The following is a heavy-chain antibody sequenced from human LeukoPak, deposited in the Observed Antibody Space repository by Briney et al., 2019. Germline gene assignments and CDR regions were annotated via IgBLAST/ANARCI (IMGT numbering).Heavy chain of an antibody. CDR3: AGQPMDSSGYLRG. D-gene: IGHD3-22*01. CDR2: IYYSGST. Sequence: SETLSFTCTVSGGSISGSSYYWGWIRQPPGKGLEWIGSIYYSGSTYYKPSLKSRVTMSVDTSKNQFSLKLSSVTAADTAVYYCAGQPMDSSGYLRGWGQGTLVTVSS. V-gene: IGHV4-39*07. J-gene: IGHJ4*02. CDR1: GGSISGSSYY.